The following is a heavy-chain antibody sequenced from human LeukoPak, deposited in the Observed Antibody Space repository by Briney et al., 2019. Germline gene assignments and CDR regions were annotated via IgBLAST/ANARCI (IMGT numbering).Heavy chain of an antibody. J-gene: IGHJ4*02. D-gene: IGHD1-26*01. CDR3: AKVVGATGYYFDY. Sequence: GGSLRLSCAASGFTFDDYAMHWVRQAPGKGLEWVSAISGSGGSTYYADSVKGRFTISRDNSKNTLYLQMNSLRAEDTAVYYCAKVVGATGYYFDYWGQGTLVTVSS. CDR1: GFTFDDYA. CDR2: ISGSGGST. V-gene: IGHV3-23*01.